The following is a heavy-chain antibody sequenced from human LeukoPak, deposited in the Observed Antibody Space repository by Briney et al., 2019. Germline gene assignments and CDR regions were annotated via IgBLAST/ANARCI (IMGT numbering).Heavy chain of an antibody. D-gene: IGHD5-18*01. CDR3: AKNSGYSYGSYFDY. J-gene: IGHJ4*02. CDR1: GVTVSNNF. CDR2: IYSGGDT. V-gene: IGHV3-66*01. Sequence: GGSLRLSCAASGVTVSNNFMLWVRQAPGKGLEWVSLIYSGGDTHYADSVKGRFTISRDNSKNTLYLQMNSLRAEDTAVYYCAKNSGYSYGSYFDYWGQGTLVTVSS.